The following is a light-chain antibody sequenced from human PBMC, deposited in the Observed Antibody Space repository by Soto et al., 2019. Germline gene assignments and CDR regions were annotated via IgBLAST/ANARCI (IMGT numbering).Light chain of an antibody. Sequence: EIVLTQSPATLSLSPGERATLSCRASQSVSSYLAWYQQKPAQAPRLLVYDSSNRATGIPARFSGRGSGTDFTLTISSLEPEDFAVYYCQQRSNWPPLTFGGGTKVEIK. CDR3: QQRSNWPPLT. CDR2: DSS. J-gene: IGKJ4*01. CDR1: QSVSSY. V-gene: IGKV3-11*01.